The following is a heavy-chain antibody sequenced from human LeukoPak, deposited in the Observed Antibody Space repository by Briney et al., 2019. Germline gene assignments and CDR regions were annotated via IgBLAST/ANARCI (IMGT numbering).Heavy chain of an antibody. D-gene: IGHD4-23*01. V-gene: IGHV4-39*07. Sequence: SETLSLTCTVSGGSISSSSYYWGWIRQPPGKGLEWIGSIYYSGSTYYNPSLKSRVTISVDTSTNQFSLKLSSVTAADTAVYYCAREGRWYLKPFDYWGQGTLVTVSS. CDR2: IYYSGST. J-gene: IGHJ4*02. CDR3: AREGRWYLKPFDY. CDR1: GGSISSSSYY.